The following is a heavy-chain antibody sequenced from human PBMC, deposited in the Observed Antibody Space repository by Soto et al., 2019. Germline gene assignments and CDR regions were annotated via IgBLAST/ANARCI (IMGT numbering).Heavy chain of an antibody. D-gene: IGHD2-15*01. J-gene: IGHJ4*02. V-gene: IGHV3-15*01. CDR3: TTDNNLCGTYSCYCY. CDR1: GFGFSHAW. CDR2: IKKTTDSGTP. Sequence: GGSLRLSCAASGFGFSHAWMNWVRQAPGKGLEWVGRIKKTTDSGTPDYAAPVKGRFTISRDDSKNTLYLQMNSLKSEDTAMYYCTTDNNLCGTYSCYCYWRQGTQVTVSS.